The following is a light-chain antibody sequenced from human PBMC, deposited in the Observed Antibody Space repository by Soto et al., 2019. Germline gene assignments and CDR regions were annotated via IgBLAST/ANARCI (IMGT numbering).Light chain of an antibody. CDR1: QSVLYSSNNKNY. V-gene: IGKV4-1*01. CDR2: WEA. J-gene: IGKJ1*01. Sequence: DIVMTQSPDSLAVSLGERATMNRKSSQSVLYSSNNKNYLAWYQQKPGQPPKLLLYWEATRESEVPDRFSGRGSGTDVTLTFSSLQAEDVVVYYGQQYYRPWTFGQGTKVEIK. CDR3: QQYYRPWT.